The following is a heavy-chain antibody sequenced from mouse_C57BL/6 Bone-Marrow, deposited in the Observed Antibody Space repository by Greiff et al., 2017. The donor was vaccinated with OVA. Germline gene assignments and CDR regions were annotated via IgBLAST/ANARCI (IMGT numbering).Heavy chain of an antibody. Sequence: QVQLQQPGAELVKPGASVKMSCKASGYTFTSYWITWVKQRPGQGLEWIGDIYPGSGSTNYNEKFKSKATLTVDTSSSTAYMQLRSLTSEDSAVYYCARKDYYGSSYYFDYWGQGTTLTVSS. D-gene: IGHD1-1*01. CDR3: ARKDYYGSSYYFDY. V-gene: IGHV1-55*01. J-gene: IGHJ2*01. CDR1: GYTFTSYW. CDR2: IYPGSGST.